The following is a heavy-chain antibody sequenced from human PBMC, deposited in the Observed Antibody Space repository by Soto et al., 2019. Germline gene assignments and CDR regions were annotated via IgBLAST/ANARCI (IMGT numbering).Heavy chain of an antibody. CDR1: GFTFSNYA. Sequence: EVQLLESGGGLVLPGGSLRLSCAASGFTFSNYAMSWVRQAPGKGLEWVSTITGDGGSMYYADSVKGRFSISRDKSKNTVSLQKNSMRVEDTAVYYCAKDLRVTSNGCWGGYYTGICAMDVWGQGTTVTVSS. J-gene: IGHJ6*02. CDR3: AKDLRVTSNGCWGGYYTGICAMDV. D-gene: IGHD3-3*01. CDR2: ITGDGGSM. V-gene: IGHV3-23*01.